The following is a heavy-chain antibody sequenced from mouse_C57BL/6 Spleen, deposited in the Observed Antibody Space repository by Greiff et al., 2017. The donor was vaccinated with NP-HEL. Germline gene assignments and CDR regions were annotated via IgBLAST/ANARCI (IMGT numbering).Heavy chain of an antibody. CDR1: GFTFSDAW. Sequence: EVQLVESGGGLVQPGGSMKLSCAASGFTFSDAWMDWVRQSPEKGLEWVAEIRNKANNHATYYAESVKGRFTISREDSKSSVYLQMNSLRAEDTGIYYCTLVDGSSPYYAMDYWGQGTSVTVSS. CDR3: TLVDGSSPYYAMDY. V-gene: IGHV6-6*01. J-gene: IGHJ4*01. CDR2: IRNKANNHAT. D-gene: IGHD1-1*01.